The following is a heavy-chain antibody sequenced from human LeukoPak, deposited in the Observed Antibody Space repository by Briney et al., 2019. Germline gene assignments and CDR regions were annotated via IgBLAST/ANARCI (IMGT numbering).Heavy chain of an antibody. CDR1: GFRFSSYA. V-gene: IGHV3-23*01. J-gene: IGHJ4*02. CDR2: ISDSGGAT. CDR3: AKDSYMITFGG. Sequence: AGGSLRLSCAASGFRFSSYAMTWVRQVPGKGLEWVSTISDSGGATFYADSVKGRFTISRDNSKNTLYLQMNSLRVDDTAVYYCAKDSYMITFGGRGQGTLVTVSS. D-gene: IGHD3-16*01.